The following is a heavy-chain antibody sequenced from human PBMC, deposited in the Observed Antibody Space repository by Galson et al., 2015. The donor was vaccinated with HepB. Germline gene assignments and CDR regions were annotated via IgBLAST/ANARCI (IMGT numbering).Heavy chain of an antibody. Sequence: SVKVSCKASGYSFTTYYIHWVRQAPGQRLEWMGIIKPHDGSTSYAQRFQGRISMTTDTSTSTVYMDLSSLNSDDTAIYYCAREFGGRANWFDPWGQGTLVTVSS. CDR1: GYSFTTYY. V-gene: IGHV1-46*01. CDR3: AREFGGRANWFDP. CDR2: IKPHDGST. J-gene: IGHJ5*02. D-gene: IGHD4-23*01.